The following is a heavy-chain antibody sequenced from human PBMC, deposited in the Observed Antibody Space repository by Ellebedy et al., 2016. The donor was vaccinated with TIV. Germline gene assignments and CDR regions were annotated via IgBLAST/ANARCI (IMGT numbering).Heavy chain of an antibody. J-gene: IGHJ6*02. V-gene: IGHV4-61*08. CDR2: KYPSGTR. CDR3: ARDHFGSLDV. Sequence: SETLSLXCSVSGGSVSSAGFQWSWIRQPPGQGLEWIGLKYPSGTRTYDPSLNSRATISLDTSKNQFSLRLTSLTAADTAVYYCARDHFGSLDVWGQGITVTVSS. D-gene: IGHD3-10*01. CDR1: GGSVSSAGFQ.